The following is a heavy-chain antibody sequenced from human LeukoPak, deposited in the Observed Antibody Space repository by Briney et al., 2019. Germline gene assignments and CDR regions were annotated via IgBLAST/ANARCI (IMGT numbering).Heavy chain of an antibody. J-gene: IGHJ1*01. CDR2: IWYDGSNK. V-gene: IGHV3-33*01. CDR1: GFTFSSYG. CDR3: AREYDYYDSSGYLQYFQH. Sequence: GGSLRLSCAASGFTFSSYGMHWVRQAPGKGVGWVAVIWYDGSNKYYADSVKGRFTISRDNSKNTLYLQMNSLRAEDTAVYYCAREYDYYDSSGYLQYFQHWGQGTLVTVSS. D-gene: IGHD3-22*01.